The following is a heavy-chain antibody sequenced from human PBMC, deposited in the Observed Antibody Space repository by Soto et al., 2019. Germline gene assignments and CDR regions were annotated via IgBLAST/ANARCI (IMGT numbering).Heavy chain of an antibody. J-gene: IGHJ4*02. V-gene: IGHV4-30-2*03. Sequence: SETRSLTCAVSGGSISSGGYSWSWIRQPPGKGLEWIGYIYHSGSTYYNPSLKSRVTISVDTSKNQFSLKLSSVTAADTAVYYCARQYSNPIDYWGQGTLVTVSS. CDR3: ARQYSNPIDY. CDR1: GGSISSGGYS. D-gene: IGHD4-4*01. CDR2: IYHSGST.